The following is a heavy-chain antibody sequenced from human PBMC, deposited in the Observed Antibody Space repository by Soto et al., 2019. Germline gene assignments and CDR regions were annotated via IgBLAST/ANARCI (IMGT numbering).Heavy chain of an antibody. Sequence: GWSLRLSCAASGFTFSSYAMSWVRQAPGKGLEWVSVISGSGGSTYYADSVKGRFTISRDNSKNTLYLQMNSLRAEDTAVYYCAKAPSPYSSSGRGVVYWGQGTLVTVYS. J-gene: IGHJ4*02. V-gene: IGHV3-23*01. D-gene: IGHD6-6*01. CDR1: GFTFSSYA. CDR2: ISGSGGST. CDR3: AKAPSPYSSSGRGVVY.